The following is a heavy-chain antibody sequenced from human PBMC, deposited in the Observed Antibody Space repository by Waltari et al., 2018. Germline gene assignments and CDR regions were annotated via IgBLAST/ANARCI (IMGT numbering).Heavy chain of an antibody. D-gene: IGHD3-22*01. CDR1: EFTFSSYA. CDR3: ARDYCDRTNCHGMDV. J-gene: IGHJ6*02. V-gene: IGHV3-30*04. CDR2: ISYNERNI. Sequence: QVQLVESGGGVVQPGRSLRLSCAASEFTFSSYAMHWVRQAPGKGMEWVAVISYNERNIYYVDSVKGRFIISRDNSKKMLYLQMNSVRTEDTAVYYCARDYCDRTNCHGMDVWGQGTTVTVSS.